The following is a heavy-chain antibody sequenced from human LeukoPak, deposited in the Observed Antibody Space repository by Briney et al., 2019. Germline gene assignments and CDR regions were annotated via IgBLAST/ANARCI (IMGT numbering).Heavy chain of an antibody. Sequence: GASVKVSCKASGYTSTGYYMHWVRQAPGQGLEWMGWINPNSGGTNYAQKFQGRVTITADESTSTAYMELSSLRSEDTAVYYCASLYYGSGQFNYWGQGTLVTVSS. V-gene: IGHV1-2*02. D-gene: IGHD3-10*01. J-gene: IGHJ4*02. CDR3: ASLYYGSGQFNY. CDR2: INPNSGGT. CDR1: GYTSTGYY.